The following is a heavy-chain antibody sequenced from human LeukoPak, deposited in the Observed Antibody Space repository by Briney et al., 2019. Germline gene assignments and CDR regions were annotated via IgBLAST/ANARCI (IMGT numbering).Heavy chain of an antibody. J-gene: IGHJ6*03. CDR2: ISYDGSNK. Sequence: GGSLRLSCAASGFTFRSYAMHWVRQAPGKGLEWVAVISYDGSNKYYGDSVKGRFTISRDNSKNTLYLQMNSLRAEDTAVYYCAREPSGYMDVWGKGTTVTISS. D-gene: IGHD7-27*01. V-gene: IGHV3-30*04. CDR1: GFTFRSYA. CDR3: AREPSGYMDV.